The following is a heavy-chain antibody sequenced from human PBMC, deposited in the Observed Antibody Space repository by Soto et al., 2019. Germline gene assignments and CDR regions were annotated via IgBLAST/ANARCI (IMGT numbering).Heavy chain of an antibody. J-gene: IGHJ4*02. CDR1: GFTFSSYA. CDR3: ARGNLSFDFDS. D-gene: IGHD2-15*01. CDR2: ISGSGGST. V-gene: IGHV3-23*01. Sequence: GGSLRLSCAASGFTFSSYAMSWVRQAPGKGLEWVSAISGSGGSTYYADSVKGRFTISRDNSKNTLYLQMNSLRAEDTALYYCARGNLSFDFDSRGQGTLVTVSS.